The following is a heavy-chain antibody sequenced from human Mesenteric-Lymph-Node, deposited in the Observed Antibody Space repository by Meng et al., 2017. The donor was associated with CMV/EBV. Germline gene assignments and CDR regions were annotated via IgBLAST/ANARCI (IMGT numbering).Heavy chain of an antibody. V-gene: IGHV3-30-3*01. CDR1: GFTFSSYT. CDR2: ISFDGSNE. D-gene: IGHD4-17*01. J-gene: IGHJ4*02. Sequence: GGSLRLSCTASGFTFSSYTMHWVRQAPGKGLEWVALISFDGSNEYYADSVKGRFTISKDTSKNTLYLQMNSLRAEDTAVYYCARVKMPLRLFDYWGQGTLVTVSS. CDR3: ARVKMPLRLFDY.